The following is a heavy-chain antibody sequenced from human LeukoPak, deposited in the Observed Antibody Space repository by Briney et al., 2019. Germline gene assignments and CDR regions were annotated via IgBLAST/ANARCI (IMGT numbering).Heavy chain of an antibody. D-gene: IGHD3-10*01. J-gene: IGHJ4*02. CDR3: ARGRITMVRGVRTFDY. CDR2: INHSGST. CDR1: GGSFSGYY. Sequence: PSETLSLTCAVYGGSFSGYYWSWTRQPPGKGLERIGEINHSGSTNYNPSPKSRVTISVDTSKNQFSLKLSSVTAADTAVYYCARGRITMVRGVRTFDYWGQGTLVTVSS. V-gene: IGHV4-34*01.